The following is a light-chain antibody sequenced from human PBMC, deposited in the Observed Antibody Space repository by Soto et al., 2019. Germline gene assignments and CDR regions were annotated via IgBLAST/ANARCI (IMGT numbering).Light chain of an antibody. CDR1: NSNIGNNY. Sequence: QSVLTQPPSVSAAPGQKVTISCSGSNSNIGNNYVSWYQQLPGTAPKLLIYDNNKRPSGIPDRFSGSKSGTSATLGITGLQTGDEADYYCGAWDDSKRAVFGGGTKLTVL. J-gene: IGLJ2*01. CDR3: GAWDDSKRAV. CDR2: DNN. V-gene: IGLV1-51*01.